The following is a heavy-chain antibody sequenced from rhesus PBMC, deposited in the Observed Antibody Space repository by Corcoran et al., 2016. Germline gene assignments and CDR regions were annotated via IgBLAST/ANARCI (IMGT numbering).Heavy chain of an antibody. CDR3: TRYLRSNFYFDY. CDR2: IYWDDDK. D-gene: IGHD2-15*01. Sequence: QVTLKESGPELLKPTQTITLTFILSGISLNTTGMGVGWIRLPPGKTLAWIAQIYWDDDKRLSTSLKSRLTISKDTSKNQVVLTMTNMDPVDTATYYCTRYLRSNFYFDYWGQGVLVTVSS. J-gene: IGHJ4*01. V-gene: IGHV2-1*01. CDR1: GISLNTTGMG.